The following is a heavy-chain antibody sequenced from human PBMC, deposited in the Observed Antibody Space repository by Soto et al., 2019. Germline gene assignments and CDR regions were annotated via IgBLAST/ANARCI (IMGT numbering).Heavy chain of an antibody. CDR3: ARDQVSSSGWFDY. CDR1: GFTFSSYG. D-gene: IGHD6-19*01. J-gene: IGHJ4*02. Sequence: QVQLVESGGGVVQPGRSLRLSCAASGFTFSSYGMHWVRQAPGKGLEWVAVIWYDGSNKYYADSVKGRFTISRDNSKNTLYMQMNSLRAEDKAVYYCARDQVSSSGWFDYWGQGTLVTVSS. CDR2: IWYDGSNK. V-gene: IGHV3-33*01.